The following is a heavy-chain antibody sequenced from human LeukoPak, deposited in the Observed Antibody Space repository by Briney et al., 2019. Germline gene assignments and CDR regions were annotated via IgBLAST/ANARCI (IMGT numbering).Heavy chain of an antibody. J-gene: IGHJ4*02. V-gene: IGHV4-34*01. CDR1: GGSFSGYY. CDR2: INHSGST. D-gene: IGHD3-22*01. Sequence: PSETLSLTCAVYGGSFSGYYWSWIRQPPGKGLEWIGEINHSGSTNYNPSLKSRVTISVDTSKNQFSLKLSSVTAADTAVYYRARGRWGDSSGQMEVYFDYWGQGTLVTVSS. CDR3: ARGRWGDSSGQMEVYFDY.